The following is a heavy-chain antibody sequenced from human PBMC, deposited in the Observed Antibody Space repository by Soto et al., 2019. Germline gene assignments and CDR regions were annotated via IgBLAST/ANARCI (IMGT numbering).Heavy chain of an antibody. D-gene: IGHD3-22*01. CDR3: AVSSGYYYRFDY. J-gene: IGHJ4*02. Sequence: QITLKESGPTLVKPTQTVTLTCTFSGFSFTTSGEGVAWIRQPPGKALEWLARIYWDDDKNYSPSLKSRLTISKATSKNQVVLTMTNMDPVDTVTYYCAVSSGYYYRFDYWGQGTLVTVSS. V-gene: IGHV2-5*02. CDR2: IYWDDDK. CDR1: GFSFTTSGEG.